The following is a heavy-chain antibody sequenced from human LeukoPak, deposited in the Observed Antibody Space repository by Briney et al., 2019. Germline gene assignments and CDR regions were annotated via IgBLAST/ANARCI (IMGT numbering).Heavy chain of an antibody. V-gene: IGHV4-61*02. J-gene: IGHJ5*02. D-gene: IGHD6-19*01. CDR1: GGSISSGSYY. Sequence: SQTLSLTCTVSGGSISSGSYYWSWIRQPAGKGLEWIGRMSSSGISTYSPSLKSRVTISIDTSRNQFSMNLNSVTAADTAVYYCAKGAGPPWFDPWGQGTLVTVSS. CDR3: AKGAGPPWFDP. CDR2: MSSSGIS.